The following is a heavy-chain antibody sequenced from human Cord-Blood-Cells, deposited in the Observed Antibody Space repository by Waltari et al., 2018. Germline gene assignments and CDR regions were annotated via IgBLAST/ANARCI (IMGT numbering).Heavy chain of an antibody. CDR2: IYYSGST. CDR1: GGSISSSSYY. Sequence: QLQLQESGTGLVKPSETLSLTCTLSGGSISSSSYYWGWIRQPPGKGLEWIGSIYYSGSTYYNPSLKSRVTISVDTSKNQFSLKLSSVTAADTAVYYCARYGSGSYSSDYWGQGTLVTVSS. V-gene: IGHV4-39*01. J-gene: IGHJ4*02. D-gene: IGHD3-10*01. CDR3: ARYGSGSYSSDY.